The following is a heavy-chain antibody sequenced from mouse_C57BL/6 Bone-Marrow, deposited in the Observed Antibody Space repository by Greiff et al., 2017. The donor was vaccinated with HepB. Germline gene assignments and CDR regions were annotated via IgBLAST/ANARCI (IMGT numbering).Heavy chain of an antibody. CDR1: GFTFSSYC. CDR3: ARDGRGFVAY. Sequence: EVNVVESGGDLVKPGGSLKLSCAASGFTFSSYCMSWVRQTPDKRLEWVATISSGGSYTYYPDSVKGRFTISRDNAKNTLYLQMSSLKSEDTAMYYCARDGRGFVAYGGQGKVVTVSA. J-gene: IGHJ3*01. V-gene: IGHV5-6*01. CDR2: ISSGGSYT. D-gene: IGHD2-3*01.